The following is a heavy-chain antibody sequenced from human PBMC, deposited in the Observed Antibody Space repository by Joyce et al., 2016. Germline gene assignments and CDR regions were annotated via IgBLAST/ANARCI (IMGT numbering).Heavy chain of an antibody. Sequence: QVQLQDSGPGLGKPSDTLSLTCNVSVGSIYSTYWSWIRQPPGKGQEGIRYVHNRESSKNNRNIKSRITVAINTTMGQMSLKLRTGTAADAAVYDCAGNAYNNSLNYFDTWGQGTLVTVSS. CDR2: VHNRESS. J-gene: IGHJ5*02. V-gene: IGHV4-59*08. D-gene: IGHD1-1*01. CDR1: VGSIYSTY. CDR3: AGNAYNNSLNYFDT.